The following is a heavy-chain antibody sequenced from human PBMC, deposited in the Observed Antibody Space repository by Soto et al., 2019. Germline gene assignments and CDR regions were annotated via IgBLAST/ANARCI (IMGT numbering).Heavy chain of an antibody. CDR3: TRRLTGGVYFEY. D-gene: IGHD1-26*01. CDR2: IYWDDDK. V-gene: IGHV2-5*02. J-gene: IGHJ4*02. Sequence: QITLKESGPTLVKPTQTLTLTCTFSGLSLSTSGVGVGWIRQPPGKALEWLALIYWDDDKRYSPSLKSRLTITKDTSKNQVVLTMTNMDPVDTATYYCTRRLTGGVYFEYWGQGTLVTVSS. CDR1: GLSLSTSGVG.